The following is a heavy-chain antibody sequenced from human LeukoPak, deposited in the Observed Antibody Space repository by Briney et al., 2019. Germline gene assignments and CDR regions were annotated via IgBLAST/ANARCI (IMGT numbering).Heavy chain of an antibody. D-gene: IGHD2-21*02. CDR2: ISGSGGRT. CDR3: AKEVYCGRDCYNPGYGVDV. J-gene: IGHJ6*02. CDR1: RFTFSSYA. Sequence: GGSLRLSSAASRFTFSSYAMSWVREAPGKGLEWVAAISGSGGRTYYADSVKGRFTISRDNSKNTLSLQMNSLRDEDTATYYCAKEVYCGRDCYNPGYGVDVWGQGTTVTDSS. V-gene: IGHV3-23*01.